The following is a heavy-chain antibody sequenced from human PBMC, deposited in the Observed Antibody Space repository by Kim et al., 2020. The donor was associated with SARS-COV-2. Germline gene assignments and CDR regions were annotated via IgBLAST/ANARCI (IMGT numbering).Heavy chain of an antibody. V-gene: IGHV3-21*01. CDR3: ARDSDACNPCNMDV. Sequence: GGSLRLSCAASGFTFSRHTMNWVRQAPGKGLEWVSSISSSGNYIYFADSLKGRFTISRDNAKNSLHLQMNSLRAEDTAVYYCARDSDACNPCNMDVWGQGTTVTVSS. CDR2: ISSSGNYI. D-gene: IGHD2-2*01. CDR1: GFTFSRHT. J-gene: IGHJ6*02.